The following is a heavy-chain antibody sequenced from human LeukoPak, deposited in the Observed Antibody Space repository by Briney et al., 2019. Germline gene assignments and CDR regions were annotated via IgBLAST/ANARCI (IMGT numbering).Heavy chain of an antibody. CDR1: GGSIRSYY. V-gene: IGHV4-59*01. Sequence: PSETLSLTCTVSGGSIRSYYWSWIRQPPGKGLEWIGYIYYSGSTNYNPSLKSRVTISVDTSKNHFSLKLGSVTAADTAVYYCARHLNGDYFDYWGQGTLVTVSS. CDR2: IYYSGST. J-gene: IGHJ4*02. CDR3: ARHLNGDYFDY. D-gene: IGHD4-17*01.